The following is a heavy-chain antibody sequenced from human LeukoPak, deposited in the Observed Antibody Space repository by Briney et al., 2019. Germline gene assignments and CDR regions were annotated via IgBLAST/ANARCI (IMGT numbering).Heavy chain of an antibody. J-gene: IGHJ4*02. V-gene: IGHV3-21*01. Sequence: PGGSLRLSCVASGFTFSTYGMNWVRQAPGEGLQWVSSISSTSSNIYYADSVKGRFTISRDNAKNSLYLQMNSLKAEDTGVYYCARGSCGADCYSIGYWGQGTLVTVSS. D-gene: IGHD2-21*02. CDR2: ISSTSSNI. CDR3: ARGSCGADCYSIGY. CDR1: GFTFSTYG.